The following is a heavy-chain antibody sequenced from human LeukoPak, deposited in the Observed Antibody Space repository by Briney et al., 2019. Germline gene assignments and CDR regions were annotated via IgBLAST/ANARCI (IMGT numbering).Heavy chain of an antibody. V-gene: IGHV5-51*01. J-gene: IGHJ4*02. D-gene: IGHD3-10*01. Sequence: GESLKISCKASGYTFTSYWIGWVRQMPGSGPEWMGIIYPADSDIRYSPSFQGQVTISADKSISTAYLQWSSLKASDTAMHYCARHEFYGSGSYYCNYWGQGTLVTVSS. CDR3: ARHEFYGSGSYYCNY. CDR2: IYPADSDI. CDR1: GYTFTSYW.